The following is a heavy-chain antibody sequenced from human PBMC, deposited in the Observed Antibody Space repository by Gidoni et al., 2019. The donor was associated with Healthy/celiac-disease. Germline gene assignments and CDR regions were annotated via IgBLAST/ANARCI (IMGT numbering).Heavy chain of an antibody. Sequence: EVQLVESGGGLIQPGGSLRLSCTASGFTVSSNYMSWVRQAPGKGLGWVSVIYSGGSTYYADSVKGRFTISRDNSKNTLYLQMNSLRAEDTAVYYCASTRYCSSTSCRPFGGNYYYGMDVWGQGTTVTVSS. CDR1: GFTVSSNY. J-gene: IGHJ6*02. V-gene: IGHV3-53*01. D-gene: IGHD2-2*01. CDR2: IYSGGST. CDR3: ASTRYCSSTSCRPFGGNYYYGMDV.